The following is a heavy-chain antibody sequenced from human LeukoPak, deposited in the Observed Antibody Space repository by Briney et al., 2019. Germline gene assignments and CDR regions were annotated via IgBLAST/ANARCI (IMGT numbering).Heavy chain of an antibody. J-gene: IGHJ3*02. CDR3: AREAGDYDAFDI. Sequence: SQTLSLTCTVSGGSLSSGDYYWRWLRQPPGTGLEWIGYIYYSGSTYYNPSLKRRVTISVDTSKNQFSLKLSSVTAADTAVYYWAREAGDYDAFDIWGQGTMVTVSS. CDR1: GGSLSSGDYY. D-gene: IGHD4-17*01. V-gene: IGHV4-30-4*08. CDR2: IYYSGST.